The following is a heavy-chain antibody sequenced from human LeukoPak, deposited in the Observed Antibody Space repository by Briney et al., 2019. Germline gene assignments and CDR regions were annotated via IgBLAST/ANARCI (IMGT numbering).Heavy chain of an antibody. J-gene: IGHJ3*02. D-gene: IGHD5-24*01. Sequence: SETLPLTCTVSGGSNSSYYWSWIRQPTGKGLDWIGHIYYSGSTNYNPSLKSRVTISVDTSKNQFSLKLSSVTAADTAVYYCAREGYVEMATSDAFDIWGEGRMVTVSS. V-gene: IGHV4-59*01. CDR1: GGSNSSYY. CDR3: AREGYVEMATSDAFDI. CDR2: IYYSGST.